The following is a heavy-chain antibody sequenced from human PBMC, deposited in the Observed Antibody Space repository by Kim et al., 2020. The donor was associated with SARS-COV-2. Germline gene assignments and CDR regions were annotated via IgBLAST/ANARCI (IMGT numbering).Heavy chain of an antibody. V-gene: IGHV3-53*01. D-gene: IGHD4-17*01. CDR1: GFTVSSNY. CDR3: ASPLTTLVDYYYYMDV. J-gene: IGHJ6*03. CDR2: IYSGGST. Sequence: GGSLRLSCAASGFTVSSNYMSWVRQAPGKGLEWVSVIYSGGSTYYADSVKGRFTISRDNSKNTLYLQMNSLRAEDTAVYYCASPLTTLVDYYYYMDVWGKGTTVTVSS.